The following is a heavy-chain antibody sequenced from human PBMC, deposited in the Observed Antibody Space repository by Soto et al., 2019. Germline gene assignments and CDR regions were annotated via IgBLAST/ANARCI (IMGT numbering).Heavy chain of an antibody. V-gene: IGHV3-73*01. CDR3: TRHAREILWFGELFYYGMDV. CDR2: IRSKANSYAT. D-gene: IGHD3-10*01. Sequence: EVQLVESGGGLVQPGGSLKLSCAASGFTFSGSAMHWVRQASGKGLEWVGRIRSKANSYATAYAASVKGRFTISRDDSKKTAYLQMNSLKTEDTAVYYCTRHAREILWFGELFYYGMDVWGQGTTVTVSS. CDR1: GFTFSGSA. J-gene: IGHJ6*02.